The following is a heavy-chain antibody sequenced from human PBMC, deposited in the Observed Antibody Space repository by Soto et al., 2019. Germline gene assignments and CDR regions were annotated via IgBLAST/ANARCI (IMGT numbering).Heavy chain of an antibody. CDR1: GFTFSSYW. CDR3: ARDGYVSSWYDYYYGMDV. Sequence: GGSLRLSCAASGFTFSSYWMHWVRQAPGKGLVWVSRINSDGSSTSYADSVKGRFTISRDNAKNTLYLQMNSLRAEDTAVYYFARDGYVSSWYDYYYGMDVWGQGTTVTVSS. V-gene: IGHV3-74*01. J-gene: IGHJ6*02. D-gene: IGHD6-13*01. CDR2: INSDGSST.